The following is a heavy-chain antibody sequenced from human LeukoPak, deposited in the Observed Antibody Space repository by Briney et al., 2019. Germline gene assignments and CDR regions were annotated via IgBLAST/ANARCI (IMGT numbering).Heavy chain of an antibody. CDR1: GGSFSGYY. J-gene: IGHJ4*02. Sequence: PSETLSLTCAVHGGSFSGYYWSWIRQPPGKGLEWIGEINHSGSTNYNPSLKSRVTISVDTSKNQFSLKLSSVTAADTAVYYCARASTHSDYWGQGTLVTVSS. D-gene: IGHD1-1*01. CDR3: ARASTHSDY. V-gene: IGHV4-34*01. CDR2: INHSGST.